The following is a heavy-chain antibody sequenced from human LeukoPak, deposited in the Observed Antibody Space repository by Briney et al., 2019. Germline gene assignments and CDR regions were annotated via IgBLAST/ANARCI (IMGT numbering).Heavy chain of an antibody. CDR1: GGSISSYY. V-gene: IGHV4-4*07. J-gene: IGHJ3*02. CDR3: AREHGVLLWFGELWGAFDI. D-gene: IGHD3-10*01. Sequence: PSETLSLTCTVSGGSISSYYWTWIRQPAGKGLEWIGRFYSTGSTNYNPSLKSRVTISVDTSKNQFSLKLSSVTAADTAVYYCAREHGVLLWFGELWGAFDIWGQGTMVTVSS. CDR2: FYSTGST.